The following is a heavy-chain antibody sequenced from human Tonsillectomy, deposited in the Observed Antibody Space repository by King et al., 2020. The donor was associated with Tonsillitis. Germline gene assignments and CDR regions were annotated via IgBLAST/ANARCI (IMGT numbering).Heavy chain of an antibody. Sequence: QLVESGPEVKKPGTSVKVSCKASGFTFTSSAMQWVRQARGQRLEWIGWSVVGGGKTTYAQKFQERVTITRDMSTSTAYMELSSLRSEDTAVYYCAADIGFYDTSGYSSWGQGTLVTVSS. CDR1: GFTFTSSA. V-gene: IGHV1-58*02. CDR3: AADIGFYDTSGYSS. J-gene: IGHJ4*02. D-gene: IGHD3-22*01. CDR2: SVVGGGKT.